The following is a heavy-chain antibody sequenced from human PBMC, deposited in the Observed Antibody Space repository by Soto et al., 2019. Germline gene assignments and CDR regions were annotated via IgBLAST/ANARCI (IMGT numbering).Heavy chain of an antibody. CDR2: IIPMFGTA. CDR3: ARQFDYESSGYYYAY. D-gene: IGHD3-22*01. V-gene: IGHV1-69*13. Sequence: GASVKVSCKASGGTFSRYAISWVRQAPGQGLEWMGGIIPMFGTANYAQKFQGRVTITADESTSTAYMELRSLRSEDTAVYYCARQFDYESSGYYYAYWGQGTLVTVSS. CDR1: GGTFSRYA. J-gene: IGHJ4*02.